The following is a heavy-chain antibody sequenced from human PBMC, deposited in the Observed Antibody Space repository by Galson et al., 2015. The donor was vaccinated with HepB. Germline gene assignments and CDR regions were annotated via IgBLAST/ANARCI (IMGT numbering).Heavy chain of an antibody. CDR3: TRVRYGPVTSSSYYYHGMDV. D-gene: IGHD4-17*01. J-gene: IGHJ6*02. Sequence: CAISGDSVSSNSAAWNWIRQSPSRGLEWLGRTYYRSKWYYDYAVSVKSRITIDPGTSKNQFSLHLNSVTPEDTAVYYCTRVRYGPVTSSSYYYHGMDVWGQGTMVTVFS. CDR1: GDSVSSNSAA. CDR2: TYYRSKWYY. V-gene: IGHV6-1*01.